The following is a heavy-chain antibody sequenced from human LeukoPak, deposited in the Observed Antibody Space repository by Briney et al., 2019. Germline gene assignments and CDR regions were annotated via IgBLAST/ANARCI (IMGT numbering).Heavy chain of an antibody. D-gene: IGHD2-15*01. J-gene: IGHJ4*02. CDR3: TTDPSLLLRSH. CDR1: GYTLTELS. CDR2: FDPENGHT. Sequence: ASVKVPCKVSGYTLTELSMHWVRQAPGKGLEWMGGFDPENGHTIYAQKFQGRVTTTEDTSTDTAYMELTSLRSEDTAMYYCTTDPSLLLRSHWGQGTLVTVSS. V-gene: IGHV1-24*01.